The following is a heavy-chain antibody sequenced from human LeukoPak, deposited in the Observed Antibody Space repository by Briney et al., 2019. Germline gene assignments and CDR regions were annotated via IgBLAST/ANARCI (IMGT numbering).Heavy chain of an antibody. J-gene: IGHJ4*02. CDR1: GFTFSSYS. D-gene: IGHD6-13*01. V-gene: IGHV3-21*01. CDR3: ARGGSSSKYYFDY. CDR2: ISSSSSYI. Sequence: GGSLRLSCAASGFTFSSYSMNWVRQAPGKGLEWVSSISSSSSYIYYADSVKGRFTISRDNAKNSLYLQMNSLRAEDTAVYYCARGGSSSKYYFDYWGQGTLVTVSS.